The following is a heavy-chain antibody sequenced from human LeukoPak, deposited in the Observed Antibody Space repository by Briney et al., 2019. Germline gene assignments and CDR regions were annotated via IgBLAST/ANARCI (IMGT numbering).Heavy chain of an antibody. CDR3: AYYDSSGYYFDY. D-gene: IGHD3-22*01. V-gene: IGHV4-59*01. CDR2: IYYSGST. CDR1: GGSISSYY. J-gene: IGHJ4*02. Sequence: PSETLSLTCTVSGGSISSYYWSWIRQPPRKGLEWIGYIYYSGSTNYNPSLKSRVTISVDTSKNQFSLKLSSVTAADTAVYYCAYYDSSGYYFDYWGQGTLVTVSS.